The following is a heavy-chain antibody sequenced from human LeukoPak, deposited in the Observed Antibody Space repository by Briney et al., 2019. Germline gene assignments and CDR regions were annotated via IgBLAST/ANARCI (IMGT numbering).Heavy chain of an antibody. CDR2: ISTSGSTI. CDR3: ARDNVVATIGGDYYYGMDV. J-gene: IGHJ6*04. V-gene: IGHV3-48*03. D-gene: IGHD5-12*01. Sequence: GGTLTLSCAASGVTFSSYEMNWVRQAPGKGLEWIAYISTSGSTIYYADSVKGRFTISRDNAKNSLYLQMNSLRAEDTAVYYCARDNVVATIGGDYYYGMDVWGKGTTVTVSS. CDR1: GVTFSSYE.